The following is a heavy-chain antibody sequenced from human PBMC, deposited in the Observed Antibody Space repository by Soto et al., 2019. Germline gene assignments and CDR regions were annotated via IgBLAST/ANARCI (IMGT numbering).Heavy chain of an antibody. CDR2: INPNGGST. CDR1: GYIFTNFY. D-gene: IGHD6-6*01. Sequence: QVQLVQPGAEVKKPGASVKFSCKASGYIFTNFYIHWVRQAPGQGLEWIGIINPNGGSTNYAQNFQGRVTITRDTSTSTVYMGLSILGSEDTAVYYCTRGLAPGGYWCQGTLITVSS. CDR3: TRGLAPGGY. J-gene: IGHJ4*02. V-gene: IGHV1-46*03.